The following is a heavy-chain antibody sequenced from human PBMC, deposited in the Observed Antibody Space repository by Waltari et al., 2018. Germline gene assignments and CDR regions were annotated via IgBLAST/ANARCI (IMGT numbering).Heavy chain of an antibody. CDR1: GGSISSYY. J-gene: IGHJ4*02. CDR3: ANPFAGSSWSDY. V-gene: IGHV4-59*08. Sequence: QVQLQESGPGLVKPSETLSLTCTVSGGSISSYYWSWIRQPPGKGLEWIGYIYYSGSTNYNPSLKSRVTISVDTSKNQFSLKLSSVTAADTAVYYCANPFAGSSWSDYWGQGTLVTVSS. CDR2: IYYSGST. D-gene: IGHD6-13*01.